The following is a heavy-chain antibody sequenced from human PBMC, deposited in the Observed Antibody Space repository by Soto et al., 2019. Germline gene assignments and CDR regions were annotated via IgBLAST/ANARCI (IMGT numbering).Heavy chain of an antibody. V-gene: IGHV4-39*01. J-gene: IGHJ3*02. Sequence: SETLCLTCTVSGASISSSSYYWGWIRQPPGKGLELNGIIDYSGSTYYDSSLKSRVTISVDTSKNQFSLKLSSVTAADTAVYYCARHTEDYYDSSGPYAFDIWGQGTMVTVSS. CDR1: GASISSSSYY. CDR2: IDYSGST. D-gene: IGHD3-22*01. CDR3: ARHTEDYYDSSGPYAFDI.